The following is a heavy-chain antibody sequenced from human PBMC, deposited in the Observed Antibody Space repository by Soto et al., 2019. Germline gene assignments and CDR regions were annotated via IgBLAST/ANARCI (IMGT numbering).Heavy chain of an antibody. CDR3: ERGGYFDSSNYLAY. CDR1: GYTFTSYG. V-gene: IGHV1-3*01. J-gene: IGHJ4*02. Sequence: GASVKVSCKASGYTFTSYGINWVRQAPGRGRDWMGGINPGNGNTKYSQQFQGRAIIDMDTSASTAYIDLSNLRSEDTAVYYCERGGYFDSSNYLAYWGLGTLVTVSS. CDR2: INPGNGNT. D-gene: IGHD3-22*01.